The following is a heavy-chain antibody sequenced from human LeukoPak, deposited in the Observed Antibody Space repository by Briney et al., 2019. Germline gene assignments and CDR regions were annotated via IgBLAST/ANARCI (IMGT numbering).Heavy chain of an antibody. D-gene: IGHD2-15*01. Sequence: GGSLRLSCAASGFTFSSYWMSWVRQAPGKGLDWVANIKQDGSEKYYVDSVKGRFTISRDNAKNSLYLQMNSLRAEDTAVYYCARVMVAATNWFDPWGQGTLVTVSS. CDR1: GFTFSSYW. CDR2: IKQDGSEK. CDR3: ARVMVAATNWFDP. V-gene: IGHV3-7*01. J-gene: IGHJ5*02.